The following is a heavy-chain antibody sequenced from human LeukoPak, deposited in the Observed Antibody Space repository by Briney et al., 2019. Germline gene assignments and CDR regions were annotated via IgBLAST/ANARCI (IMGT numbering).Heavy chain of an antibody. CDR1: GFTFSSYS. CDR2: IKQDGGEK. Sequence: GGSLRLSCAASGFTFSSYSMNWVRQAPGKGLQWVANIKQDGGEKYYVDSVKGRFTISRDNAKNSLYLQMNSLRAEDTAVYYCARTYYYDSSDYSALGYWGQGTLVTVSS. D-gene: IGHD3-22*01. CDR3: ARTYYYDSSDYSALGY. V-gene: IGHV3-7*01. J-gene: IGHJ4*02.